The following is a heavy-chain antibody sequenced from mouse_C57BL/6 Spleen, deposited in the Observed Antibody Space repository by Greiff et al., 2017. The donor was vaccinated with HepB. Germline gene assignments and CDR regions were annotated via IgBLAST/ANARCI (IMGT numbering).Heavy chain of an antibody. J-gene: IGHJ2*01. V-gene: IGHV3-6*01. D-gene: IGHD1-1*01. CDR1: GYSITSGYY. CDR2: ISYDGSN. CDR3: ARILRFYFDY. Sequence: DVKLVESGPGLVKPSQSLSLTCSVTGYSITSGYYWNWIRQFPGNKLEWMGYISYDGSNNYNPSLKNRISITRDTSKNQFFLKLNSVTTEDTATYYCARILRFYFDYWGQGTTLTVSS.